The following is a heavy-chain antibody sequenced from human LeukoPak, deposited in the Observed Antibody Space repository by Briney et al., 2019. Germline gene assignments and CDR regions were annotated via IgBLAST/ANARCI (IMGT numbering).Heavy chain of an antibody. J-gene: IGHJ6*02. CDR2: INHSGST. Sequence: PSETLSLTCAVYGGSFSGYYWSWIRQPPGKGLEWIGEINHSGSTNYNPSLKSRVTISVDTSKNQFSLKLSSVTAADTAVYYCARLASSSWPYYYYYYGMDVWGQGTTVTVSS. CDR1: GGSFSGYY. D-gene: IGHD6-13*01. CDR3: ARLASSSWPYYYYYYGMDV. V-gene: IGHV4-34*01.